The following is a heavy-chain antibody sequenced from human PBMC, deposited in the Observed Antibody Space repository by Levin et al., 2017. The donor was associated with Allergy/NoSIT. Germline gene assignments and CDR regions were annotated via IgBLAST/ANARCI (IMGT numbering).Heavy chain of an antibody. J-gene: IGHJ4*02. D-gene: IGHD6-19*01. CDR3: ARGGVAVGGLTVDY. CDR1: GFTFRNYW. CDR2: LTSDGSST. Sequence: GVLKISCAASGFTFRNYWMHWVRQAPGKGLVWVSRLTSDGSSTGYADSVKGRFTISRDNAKNTLYLQMNSLRAEDTAVYYCARGGVAVGGLTVDYWGQGTLVTVSS. V-gene: IGHV3-74*01.